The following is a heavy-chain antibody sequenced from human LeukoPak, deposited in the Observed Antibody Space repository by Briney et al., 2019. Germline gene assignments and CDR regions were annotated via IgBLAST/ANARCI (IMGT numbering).Heavy chain of an antibody. V-gene: IGHV3-23*01. J-gene: IGHJ4*02. CDR3: ATTPKPWGIRGSWFYFDY. CDR2: ISGSGGST. Sequence: PGGSLRLSCAASGFTFSSYAMSWVRQAPGKGLEWGSTISGSGGSTYYADSVKGRFTISRDNSKNTLYLQLNSLRADDTAVYYCATTPKPWGIRGSWFYFDYWGQGTLVSVSS. D-gene: IGHD6-13*01. CDR1: GFTFSSYA.